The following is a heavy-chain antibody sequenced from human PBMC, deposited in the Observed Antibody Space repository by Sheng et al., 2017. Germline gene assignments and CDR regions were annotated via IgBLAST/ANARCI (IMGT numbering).Heavy chain of an antibody. CDR1: GYSISSGYY. CDR2: IYHSGST. Sequence: QVQLQESGPGLVKPSETLSLTCAVSGYSISSGYYWGWIRQPPGKGLEWIGSIYHSGSTYYNPSLKSRVTISVDTSKNQFSLKLSSVTAADTAVYYCASGYYYDSSGPAGWFDPWGQGTLGHRLL. CDR3: ASGYYYDSSGPAGWFDP. V-gene: IGHV4-38-2*01. D-gene: IGHD3-22*01. J-gene: IGHJ5*02.